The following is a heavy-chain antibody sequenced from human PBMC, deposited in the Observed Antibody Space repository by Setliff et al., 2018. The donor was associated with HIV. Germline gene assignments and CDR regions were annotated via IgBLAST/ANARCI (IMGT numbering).Heavy chain of an antibody. CDR1: GGSFGTYY. CDR3: ARGRHYSSSAPFAIDF. J-gene: IGHJ4*02. D-gene: IGHD6-6*01. V-gene: IGHV4-34*01. CDR2: INHSGST. Sequence: SETLSLTCAVYGGSFGTYYWSWIRQPPGVGLQWIGEINHSGSTNYNPSLKSRVAISVDTSKNQFSVKLGSVTAADTAVYYCARGRHYSSSAPFAIDFWGQGMLVTVSS.